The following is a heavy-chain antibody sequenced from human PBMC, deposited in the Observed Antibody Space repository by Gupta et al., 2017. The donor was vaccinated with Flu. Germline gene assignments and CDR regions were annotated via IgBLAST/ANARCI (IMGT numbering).Heavy chain of an antibody. CDR3: ASRSDSGGYYYFDS. D-gene: IGHD3-22*01. V-gene: IGHV5-51*01. J-gene: IGHJ4*02. CDR2: IYPVDSDT. Sequence: PLVQSGAEVKKPVESLKSSCMGSGHSFSYYWIGWVRQMPGKGLEWMGVIYPVDSDTKYSPAFQGQVTISADKSTYTAYLQWSSLKASDTAMYYCASRSDSGGYYYFDSWGQGTLVTVSS. CDR1: GHSFSYYW.